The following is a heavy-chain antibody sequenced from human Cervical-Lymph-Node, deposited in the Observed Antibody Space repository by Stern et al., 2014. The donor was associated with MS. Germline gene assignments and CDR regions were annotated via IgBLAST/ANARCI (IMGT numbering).Heavy chain of an antibody. CDR2: IDPNSGGT. V-gene: IGHV1-2*02. CDR3: ARERHSMDV. J-gene: IGHJ6*02. Sequence: VQLVQSGAEVKKPGASVKVSCKASGYSFTAYYMHWVRQAPGQGLEWMGWIDPNSGGTKSAQNFQGRVTMTRHTSISTFYMELSGLTSDDTAVFYCARERHSMDVWGQGTTVTVSS. CDR1: GYSFTAYY.